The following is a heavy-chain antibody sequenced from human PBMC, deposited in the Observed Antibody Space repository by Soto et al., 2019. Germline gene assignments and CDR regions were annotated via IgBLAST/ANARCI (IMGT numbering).Heavy chain of an antibody. J-gene: IGHJ4*02. D-gene: IGHD3-10*01. CDR3: AKESTTVIRGIAVFDY. Sequence: GESLKISCTASGFTFSSHGMSWVRQAPGKGLEWVSGISVSGGVTSYADSVKGRFAISSDISKNTLYLQMNSLSAEDTAVYYCAKESTTVIRGIAVFDYWGQGALVTVS. CDR1: GFTFSSHG. V-gene: IGHV3-23*01. CDR2: ISVSGGVT.